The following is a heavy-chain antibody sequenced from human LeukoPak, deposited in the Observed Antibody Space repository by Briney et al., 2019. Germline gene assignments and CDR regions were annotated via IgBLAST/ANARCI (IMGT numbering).Heavy chain of an antibody. D-gene: IGHD5-18*01. V-gene: IGHV1-46*01. CDR2: INPSDGST. J-gene: IGHJ4*02. CDR3: ARGKDTAMVSDDY. Sequence: ASVTVSCKASGYTFTSNYIHWVRQAPGQGLEWMGIINPSDGSTKYAEKFQGRLTMTRDRSTSTVYVEVSGLRSEDTAVYYCARGKDTAMVSDDYWGQGTLVTVSS. CDR1: GYTFTSNY.